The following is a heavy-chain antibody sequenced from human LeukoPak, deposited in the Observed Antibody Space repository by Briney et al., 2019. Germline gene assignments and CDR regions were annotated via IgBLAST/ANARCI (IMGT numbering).Heavy chain of an antibody. V-gene: IGHV1-8*01. CDR1: GYTFTSYD. Sequence: ASVKVSCKASGYTFTSYDINWVRQATGQGLEWMGWMNPNSSNTGYAQKFQGRVTMTRNTSISTAYMELSSLRSEDTAVYYCARGRGGYFPFDPWGQGTLVTVSS. CDR3: ARGRGGYFPFDP. D-gene: IGHD2-2*03. J-gene: IGHJ5*02. CDR2: MNPNSSNT.